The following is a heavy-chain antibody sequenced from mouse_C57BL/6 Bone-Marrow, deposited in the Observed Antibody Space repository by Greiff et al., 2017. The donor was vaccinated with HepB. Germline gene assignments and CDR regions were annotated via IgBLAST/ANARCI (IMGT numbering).Heavy chain of an antibody. CDR3: ARTYDYDERVWFAY. D-gene: IGHD2-4*01. CDR1: GYSITSGYY. Sequence: EVKLQESGPGLVKPSQSLSLTCSVTGYSITSGYYWNWIRQFPGNKLEWMGYISYDGSNNYNPSLKNRISITRDTSKNQFFLKLNSVTTEDTATYYCARTYDYDERVWFAYWGQGTLVTVSA. V-gene: IGHV3-6*01. CDR2: ISYDGSN. J-gene: IGHJ3*01.